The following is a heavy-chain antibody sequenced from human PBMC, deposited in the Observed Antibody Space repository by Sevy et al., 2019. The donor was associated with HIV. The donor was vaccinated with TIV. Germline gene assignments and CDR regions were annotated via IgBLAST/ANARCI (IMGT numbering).Heavy chain of an antibody. Sequence: GGSLRLSCAASGFTFSSYAMHWVRQAPGKGLEWVAVISYDGSNKYNADPVKGRFTITRDNSKNRRYLQMNSLRAEDTAVYYCARSKMPVVPAATYYFDYWGQGTLVTVSS. J-gene: IGHJ4*02. CDR2: ISYDGSNK. CDR3: ARSKMPVVPAATYYFDY. D-gene: IGHD2-2*01. V-gene: IGHV3-30*04. CDR1: GFTFSSYA.